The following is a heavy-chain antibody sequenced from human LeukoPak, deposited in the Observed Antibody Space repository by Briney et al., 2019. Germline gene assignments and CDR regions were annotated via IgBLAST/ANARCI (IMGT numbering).Heavy chain of an antibody. Sequence: PGGSLRLSCAASGFSFSNFGMKWVRQGLGKGLEWVSSITGRGSSAYYADSVKGRFTISRDNSKSTLCLQMNSLRAEDTAVYYCAKQLGYCSDGSCYFPYWGQGTLVTVSS. CDR2: ITGRGSSA. V-gene: IGHV3-23*01. D-gene: IGHD2-15*01. CDR1: GFSFSNFG. CDR3: AKQLGYCSDGSCYFPY. J-gene: IGHJ4*02.